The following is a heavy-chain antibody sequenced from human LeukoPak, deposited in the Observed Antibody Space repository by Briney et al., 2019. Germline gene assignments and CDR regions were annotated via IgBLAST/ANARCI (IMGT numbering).Heavy chain of an antibody. Sequence: ASVTDSCKGSGYTFSGYYMHWLRQAPGQGIEWMGWINPNSGGTIYEQNFQGRVTMTSDTSLGTAFVELSGLRSDDTAVYYCAIMGIARNGDDSDYWGQGTLVTVSS. CDR2: INPNSGGT. D-gene: IGHD2-21*01. V-gene: IGHV1-2*02. CDR3: AIMGIARNGDDSDY. CDR1: GYTFSGYY. J-gene: IGHJ4*02.